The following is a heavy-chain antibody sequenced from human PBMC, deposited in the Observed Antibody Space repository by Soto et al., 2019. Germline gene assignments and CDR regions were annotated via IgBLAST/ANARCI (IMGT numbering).Heavy chain of an antibody. CDR3: RRGVSSSWDDFDY. J-gene: IGHJ4*02. CDR2: INHSGST. V-gene: IGHV4-34*01. D-gene: IGHD6-13*01. Sequence: PSETLSLTCAVYGGSFSGYYWSWIRQPPGKGLEWIGEINHSGSTNYNPSLKSRVTISVDTSKNQFSLKLSSVTAADTAVYYCRRGVSSSWDDFDYWGQGTLVTVSS. CDR1: GGSFSGYY.